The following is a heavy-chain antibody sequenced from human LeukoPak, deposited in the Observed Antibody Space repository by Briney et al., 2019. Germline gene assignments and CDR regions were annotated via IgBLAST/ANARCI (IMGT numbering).Heavy chain of an antibody. J-gene: IGHJ2*01. V-gene: IGHV3-64*01. CDR3: ARDTCGCGSGWHLYWYFDL. Sequence: GGSLRLSCAASGFTFSDYAMHWVGQAPGKELEYVSAISSNGGSIHYANSVKGRFTISRDNSKNTLYLQMDSLRAEDMAVYYCARDTCGCGSGWHLYWYFDLWGRGTLVTVSS. CDR2: ISSNGGSI. CDR1: GFTFSDYA. D-gene: IGHD6-19*01.